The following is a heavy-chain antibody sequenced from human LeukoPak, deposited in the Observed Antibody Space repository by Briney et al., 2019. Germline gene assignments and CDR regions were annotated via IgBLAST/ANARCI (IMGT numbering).Heavy chain of an antibody. CDR3: ASPYEENYGMDV. V-gene: IGHV3-7*03. CDR1: GFTFSSYA. CDR2: IKEDGSEK. Sequence: GGSLRLSCAASGFTFSSYAMSWVRQAPGKGLEWVANIKEDGSEKYYVDSVKGRFTISRDNAKNSLYLQMNSLRAEDTAIYYCASPYEENYGMDVWGQGTTVTVSS. D-gene: IGHD5-12*01. J-gene: IGHJ6*02.